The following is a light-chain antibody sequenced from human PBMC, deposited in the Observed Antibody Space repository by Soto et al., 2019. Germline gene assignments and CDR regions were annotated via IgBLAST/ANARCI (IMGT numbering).Light chain of an antibody. Sequence: QSPLTQPASVSGSPGQSITISCTGTSSDVGGYNYVTWYQQQSGKAPKLMIHEVSNRPSGVSNRFSGSKSGNTASLTISGLQAEDEADYYRRSYTSSRAYVFGIGTKVTVL. CDR3: RSYTSSRAYV. CDR2: EVS. CDR1: SSDVGGYNY. V-gene: IGLV2-14*01. J-gene: IGLJ1*01.